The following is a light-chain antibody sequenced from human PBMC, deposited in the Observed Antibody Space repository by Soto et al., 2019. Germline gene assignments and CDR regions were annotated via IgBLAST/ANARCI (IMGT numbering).Light chain of an antibody. J-gene: IGKJ2*01. V-gene: IGKV3-20*01. CDR3: QQFGSSPYT. CDR1: QSASSTY. Sequence: EIVLTQSPGTLSLSPGERATLSCRASQSASSTYFAWYQQKPGQAPRLLIYGASTRATGIPGMFSGSGSANDFTLTISRLEHEDFAAYFRQQFGSSPYTFGQGTKLEIK. CDR2: GAS.